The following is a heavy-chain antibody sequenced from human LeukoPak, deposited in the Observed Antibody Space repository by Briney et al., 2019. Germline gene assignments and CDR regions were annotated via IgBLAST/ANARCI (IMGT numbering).Heavy chain of an antibody. CDR3: ARVGSIAAPGTPDY. Sequence: PGGSLRLSCAASGFTFSSYEMNRVRQAPGKGLEWVSYISRSGSTIYYADSVKGRFTISRDNAKNSLSLQLNSLRADDTAVYYCARVGSIAAPGTPDYWGQGTLVTVSS. J-gene: IGHJ4*02. D-gene: IGHD6-13*01. CDR1: GFTFSSYE. CDR2: ISRSGSTI. V-gene: IGHV3-48*03.